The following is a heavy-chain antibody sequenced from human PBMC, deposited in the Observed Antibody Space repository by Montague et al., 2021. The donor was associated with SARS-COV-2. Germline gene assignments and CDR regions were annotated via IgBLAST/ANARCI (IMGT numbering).Heavy chain of an antibody. CDR2: ISYDGRHK. D-gene: IGHD3-22*01. CDR1: GFTFSHYA. V-gene: IGHV3-30*04. J-gene: IGHJ4*02. Sequence: SLRLSCAPSGFTFSHYAMHWVRQSPGKGLEWVPIISYDGRHKYYADSVKGRFTISRDNSKNTLYLQMNSLRAEDTAVYYCASGLDYLDTSGYFFDFCGQGTLVTVSS. CDR3: ASGLDYLDTSGYFFDF.